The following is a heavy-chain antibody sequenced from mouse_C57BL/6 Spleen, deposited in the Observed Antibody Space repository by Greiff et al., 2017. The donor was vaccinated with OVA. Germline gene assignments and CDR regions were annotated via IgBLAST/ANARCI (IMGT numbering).Heavy chain of an antibody. V-gene: IGHV1-52*01. CDR3: ARYSNRDYAMDY. J-gene: IGHJ4*01. CDR1: GYTFTSYW. Sequence: QVHVKQPGAELVRPGSSVKLSCKASGYTFTSYWMHWVKQRPIQGLEWIGNIDPSDSETHYNQKFKDKATLTVDKSSSTAYMQLSSLTSEDSAVYYCARYSNRDYAMDYWGQGTSVTVSS. CDR2: IDPSDSET. D-gene: IGHD2-5*01.